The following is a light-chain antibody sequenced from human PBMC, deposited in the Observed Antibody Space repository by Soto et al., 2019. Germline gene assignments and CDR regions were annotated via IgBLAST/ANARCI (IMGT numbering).Light chain of an antibody. CDR3: QQYNNWPTLT. CDR1: QSVSSN. Sequence: EIVMTQSPATLSVSPGERATLSCRASQSVSSNLAWYQQKPGQAPRLLIYGSSNRATGIPARFSGSGSGTEFTLTISSRQSEDFAVYYCQQYNNWPTLTFGGGTKVEIK. J-gene: IGKJ4*01. CDR2: GSS. V-gene: IGKV3-15*01.